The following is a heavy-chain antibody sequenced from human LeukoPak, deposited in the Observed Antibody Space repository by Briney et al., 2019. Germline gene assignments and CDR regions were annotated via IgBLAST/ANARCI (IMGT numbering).Heavy chain of an antibody. CDR3: AKDDSGGVICD. CDR2: ISSSDTFI. J-gene: IGHJ4*02. D-gene: IGHD2-21*01. CDR1: GFTFSTYS. Sequence: GGSLRLSCAASGFTFSTYSMNWVRQAPGKGLEWVASISSSDTFIYYADSVKGRFTISRDNSKNTLYLQMNSLRAEDTAVYYCAKDDSGGVICDWGQGTLVTVSS. V-gene: IGHV3-21*01.